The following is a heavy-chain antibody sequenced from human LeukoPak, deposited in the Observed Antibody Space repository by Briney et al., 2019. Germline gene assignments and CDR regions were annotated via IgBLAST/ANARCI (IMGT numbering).Heavy chain of an antibody. J-gene: IGHJ4*02. V-gene: IGHV1-69*05. D-gene: IGHD3-22*01. CDR1: GGTFSSYA. CDR2: IIPIFGTA. Sequence: ASVKVSCKASGGTFSSYAISWVRQAPGQGLEWMGGIIPIFGTANYAQKFQGRVTITTDESTSTAYMELSSLRSEDTAVYYCARTYYYDSSGSGPYYFDYWGQVTLVTVSS. CDR3: ARTYYYDSSGSGPYYFDY.